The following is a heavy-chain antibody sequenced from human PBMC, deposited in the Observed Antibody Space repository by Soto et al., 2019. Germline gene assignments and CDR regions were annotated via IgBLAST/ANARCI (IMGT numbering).Heavy chain of an antibody. J-gene: IGHJ5*02. Sequence: ASVKVSCKASGYTFTSYGISWVRQAPGQGLEWMGWISAYNGNTNYAQKLQGRVTMTTDTSTSTAYMELRSLRSDDTAVYYCARDRSRLLSLVLTNWFDPWGQGTLVTVSS. CDR3: ARDRSRLLSLVLTNWFDP. CDR1: GYTFTSYG. D-gene: IGHD3-10*01. V-gene: IGHV1-18*04. CDR2: ISAYNGNT.